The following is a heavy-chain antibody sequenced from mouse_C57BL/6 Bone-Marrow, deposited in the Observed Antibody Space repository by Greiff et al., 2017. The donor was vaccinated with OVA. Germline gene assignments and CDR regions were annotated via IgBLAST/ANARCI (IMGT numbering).Heavy chain of an antibody. D-gene: IGHD1-1*01. Sequence: EVKLVESGGDLVKPGGSLKLSCAASGFTFSSYGMSWVRQTPDKRLEWVATISSGGSYTYYPDSVKGRFTISRDNAKNTLYLQMSSLKSEDTAMYYCARLLRDYWGQGTTLTVSS. J-gene: IGHJ2*01. CDR2: ISSGGSYT. CDR1: GFTFSSYG. V-gene: IGHV5-6*01. CDR3: ARLLRDY.